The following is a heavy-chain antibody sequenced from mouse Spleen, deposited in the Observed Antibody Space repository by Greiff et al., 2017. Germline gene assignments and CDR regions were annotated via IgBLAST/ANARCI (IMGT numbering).Heavy chain of an antibody. V-gene: IGHV2-6-1*01. Sequence: QVQLKESGPGLVAPSQSLSITCTISGFSLTSYGVHWVRQPPGKGLEWLVVIWSDGSTTYNSALKSRLSISKDNSKSQVFLKMNSLQTDDTAMYYCASVGDYDGWFAYWGQGTLVTVSA. CDR1: GFSLTSYG. D-gene: IGHD2-4*01. CDR2: IWSDGST. CDR3: ASVGDYDGWFAY. J-gene: IGHJ3*01.